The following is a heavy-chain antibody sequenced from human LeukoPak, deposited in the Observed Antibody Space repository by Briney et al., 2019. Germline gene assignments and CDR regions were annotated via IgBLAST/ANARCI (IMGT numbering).Heavy chain of an antibody. CDR1: GGSISSGSYY. CDR3: ARGSTIFGVVITFDY. V-gene: IGHV4-61*02. Sequence: SQTLSLTCTVSGGSISSGSYYWRWIRQPAGKGLEWIGRIYTSGSTNYNPSLKSRVTMSVDTSKNQFSLKLSSVTAADTAVYYCARGSTIFGVVITFDYWGQGTLVTVSS. CDR2: IYTSGST. D-gene: IGHD3-3*01. J-gene: IGHJ4*02.